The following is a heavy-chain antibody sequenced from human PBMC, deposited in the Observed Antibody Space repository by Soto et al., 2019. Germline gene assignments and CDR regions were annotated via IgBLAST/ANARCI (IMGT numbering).Heavy chain of an antibody. Sequence: EVQLVESGGGLVQPGGSLKLSCEVSGFPSSGSAMHWVRQASGKGLEWVGRIRSKSNSYATAYAASVKGRFTISRDDSKNTAYLQMNSLKTEDTAVYYCTRGYGDYVRDYWGQGTLVTVSS. CDR2: IRSKSNSYAT. CDR1: GFPSSGSA. D-gene: IGHD4-17*01. CDR3: TRGYGDYVRDY. J-gene: IGHJ4*02. V-gene: IGHV3-73*01.